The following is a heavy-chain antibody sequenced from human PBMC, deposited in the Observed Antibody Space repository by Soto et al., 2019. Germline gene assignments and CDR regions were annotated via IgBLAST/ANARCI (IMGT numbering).Heavy chain of an antibody. CDR2: INHSGST. CDR1: GGSFSGYY. V-gene: IGHV4-34*01. CDR3: ARGRSYYGYFDY. D-gene: IGHD1-26*01. Sequence: SETLSLTCAVYGGSFSGYYWSWIRQPPGKGLEWIGEINHSGSTNYNPSLKSRVTISVDTSKNQFSLKLSSVTAADTAVYYCARGRSYYGYFDYWGQGTLVAVSS. J-gene: IGHJ4*02.